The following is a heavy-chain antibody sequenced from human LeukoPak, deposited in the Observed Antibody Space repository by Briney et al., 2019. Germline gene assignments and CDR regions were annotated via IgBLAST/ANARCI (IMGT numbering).Heavy chain of an antibody. CDR1: GFTFDDYG. Sequence: QTGGSLRLSCAASGFTFDDYGMSWVRQAPGKVLEWVAVISYDGSNKYYADSVKGRFTISRDNSKNTLYLQMNSLRAEDTAVYYCAKVLWGEYYDSSGYFDWGQGTLVTVSS. CDR2: ISYDGSNK. V-gene: IGHV3-30*18. D-gene: IGHD3-22*01. CDR3: AKVLWGEYYDSSGYFD. J-gene: IGHJ4*02.